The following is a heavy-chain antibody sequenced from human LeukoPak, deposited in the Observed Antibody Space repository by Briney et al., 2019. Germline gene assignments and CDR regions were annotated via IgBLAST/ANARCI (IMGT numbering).Heavy chain of an antibody. D-gene: IGHD3-3*01. CDR1: GFTFSSYW. Sequence: GGSLRLSCAASGFTFSSYWMSWVRQAPGKGLEWVANIKQDGSEKYYVDSVKGRFTISRDNAKNSLYLQMNSLRAEDTAVYYCASFSFLEWLLPPFDYWGQGTLVTVSS. CDR2: IKQDGSEK. J-gene: IGHJ4*02. V-gene: IGHV3-7*01. CDR3: ASFSFLEWLLPPFDY.